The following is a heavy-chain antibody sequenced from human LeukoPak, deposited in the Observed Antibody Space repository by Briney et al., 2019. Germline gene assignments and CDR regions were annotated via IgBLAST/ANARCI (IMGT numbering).Heavy chain of an antibody. CDR2: IRYDGSNK. J-gene: IGHJ4*02. CDR1: GFTFSNYA. CDR3: ARGDY. Sequence: GRSLRLSCAASGFTFSNYAIHWVRQAPGKGLEWVAFIRYDGSNKYYADSVKGRFTISRDNSKNTLYLQMNGLRAEDTAVYYCARGDYWGQGTLVTVSS. V-gene: IGHV3-30*04.